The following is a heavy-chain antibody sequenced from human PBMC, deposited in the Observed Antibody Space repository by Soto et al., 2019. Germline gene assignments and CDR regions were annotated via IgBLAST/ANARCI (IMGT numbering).Heavy chain of an antibody. V-gene: IGHV4-39*01. CDR1: GGSISSSSYY. J-gene: IGHJ4*02. CDR3: ARISSGIVPASYHFDY. D-gene: IGHD2-2*01. CDR2: IYYSGGT. Sequence: PSETLSLTCTVSGGSISSSSYYWGWIRQPPGKGLEWIGSIYYSGGTYYNPSLKSRVTISVDTSKNQFSLKLNSVTAADTAVFYCARISSGIVPASYHFDYWGQGTPVTVSS.